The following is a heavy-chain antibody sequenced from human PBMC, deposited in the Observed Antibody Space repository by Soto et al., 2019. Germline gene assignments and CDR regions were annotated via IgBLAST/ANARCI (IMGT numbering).Heavy chain of an antibody. J-gene: IGHJ6*02. CDR1: GYSFTSYW. CDR3: ARQVVIGAAGSYYGMDV. V-gene: IGHV5-10-1*01. D-gene: IGHD3-22*01. CDR2: IDPSDSYT. Sequence: PGESLKISCKGSGYSFTSYWISWVRQMPGKGLEWMGRIDPSDSYTNYSPSFQGHVTISADKSISTAYLQWSSLKASDTAMYYCARQVVIGAAGSYYGMDVWGQGTTVTVSS.